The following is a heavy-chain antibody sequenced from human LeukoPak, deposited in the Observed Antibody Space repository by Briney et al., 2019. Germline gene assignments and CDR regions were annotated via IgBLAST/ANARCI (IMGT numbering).Heavy chain of an antibody. V-gene: IGHV4-34*01. CDR2: INHSGST. CDR1: GGSFSGYY. CDR3: ARVRKSITIFGVVIKTPGYYYYGMDV. Sequence: SETLSLTCAVYGGSFSGYYWSWIRQPPGKGLEWIGEINHSGSTNYNPSLKSRVTISVDTSKNQFSLKLSSVTAADTAVYYCARVRKSITIFGVVIKTPGYYYYGMDVWGQGTTVTVSS. J-gene: IGHJ6*02. D-gene: IGHD3-3*01.